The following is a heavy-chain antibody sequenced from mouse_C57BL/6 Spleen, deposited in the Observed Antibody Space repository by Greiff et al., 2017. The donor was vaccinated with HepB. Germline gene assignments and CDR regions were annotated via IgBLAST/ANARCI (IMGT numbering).Heavy chain of an antibody. CDR3: AKISNWGPYAMDY. D-gene: IGHD2-5*01. Sequence: EVKLVESEGGLVQPGSSMKLSCTASGFTFSDYYMAWVRQVPEKGLEWVANINYDGSSTYYLDSLKSRFIISRDNAKNILYLQMSSLKSEDTATYYCAKISNWGPYAMDYWGQGTSVTVSS. J-gene: IGHJ4*01. CDR2: INYDGSST. V-gene: IGHV5-16*01. CDR1: GFTFSDYY.